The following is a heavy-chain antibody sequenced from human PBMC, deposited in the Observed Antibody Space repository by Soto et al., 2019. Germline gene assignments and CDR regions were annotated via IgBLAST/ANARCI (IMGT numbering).Heavy chain of an antibody. Sequence: GSLRLSCAASGFTFNTAWMSWVRQAPGKGLEWLGRIKSKADGGTTDFAAPVRGRFTISRDDSKNTVYLQMNSLKIEDTAVYYCTTGLAAAGTNYWGQGTLVTVSS. D-gene: IGHD6-13*01. V-gene: IGHV3-15*01. CDR2: IKSKADGGTT. CDR3: TTGLAAAGTNY. CDR1: GFTFNTAW. J-gene: IGHJ4*02.